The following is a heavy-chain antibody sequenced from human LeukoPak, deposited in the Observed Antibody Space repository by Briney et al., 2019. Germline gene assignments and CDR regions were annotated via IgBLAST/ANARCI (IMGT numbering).Heavy chain of an antibody. D-gene: IGHD2-8*01. Sequence: PGGSLRLSCAASGFTFSRYAMSWVRQAPGKGLEWVSAISGSGGSTYYADSVKGRFTISRDNSKNTLYLQMNSLRAEDTAVYYCAKGTKPGPHGYFDYWGQGTLVTVSS. CDR3: AKGTKPGPHGYFDY. CDR2: ISGSGGST. CDR1: GFTFSRYA. J-gene: IGHJ4*02. V-gene: IGHV3-23*01.